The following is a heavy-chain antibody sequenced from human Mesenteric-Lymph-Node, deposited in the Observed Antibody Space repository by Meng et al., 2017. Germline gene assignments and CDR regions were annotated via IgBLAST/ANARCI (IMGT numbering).Heavy chain of an antibody. Sequence: GASLKISCKGSGYSFTSYWIGWVRQMPGKGLEYMGVIFPRDSDTRYSPSFQGQVTISADKSISAAYLQWSSLKASDTAMYYCARIRSSGWKNYYFDYWGQGTLVTVSS. D-gene: IGHD6-19*01. V-gene: IGHV5-51*01. J-gene: IGHJ4*02. CDR3: ARIRSSGWKNYYFDY. CDR1: GYSFTSYW. CDR2: IFPRDSDT.